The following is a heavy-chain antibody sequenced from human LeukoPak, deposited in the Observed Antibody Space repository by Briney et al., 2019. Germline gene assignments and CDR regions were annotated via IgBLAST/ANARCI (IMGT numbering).Heavy chain of an antibody. CDR3: ARVAYGSSWFDP. CDR1: GDSINDDY. CDR2: IYYSGRT. D-gene: IGHD2-2*01. V-gene: IGHV4-59*01. J-gene: IGHJ5*02. Sequence: PSETLSLACTVSGDSINDDYWSWIRQPPGKGLKWIGYIYYSGRTTYNPSLKSRVTISIDTSKSRFSLTLTSVTAADTAVYYCARVAYGSSWFDPWGQGTLVIVSS.